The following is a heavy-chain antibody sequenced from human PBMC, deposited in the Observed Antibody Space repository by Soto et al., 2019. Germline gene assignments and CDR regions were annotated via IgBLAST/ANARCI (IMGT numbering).Heavy chain of an antibody. CDR3: AKGSDSSGYYYGLEDY. J-gene: IGHJ4*02. Sequence: GGSLRLSCAASGVTFSSYGMHWVRQAPGKGLEWVAVISYDGSNKYYADSVKGRFTISRDNSKNTLYLQMNSLRAEDTAVYYCAKGSDSSGYYYGLEDYWGQGTLVTVSS. V-gene: IGHV3-30*18. CDR1: GVTFSSYG. D-gene: IGHD3-22*01. CDR2: ISYDGSNK.